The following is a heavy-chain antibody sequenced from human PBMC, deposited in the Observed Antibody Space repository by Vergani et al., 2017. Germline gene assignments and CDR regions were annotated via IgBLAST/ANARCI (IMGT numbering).Heavy chain of an antibody. V-gene: IGHV4-39*01. Sequence: QLQLQESGPGLVKPSETLSLTCTVSGGSISSGSYYWGWVRQPPGKGLEWIGTIYYSGTTHYKPSLKSRVTISVDTSKNQLSLKLSSVTVADTAVYYCWCGSGEDFDYWGQGTLVTVSS. D-gene: IGHD3-10*01. CDR1: GGSISSGSYY. CDR3: WCGSGEDFDY. CDR2: IYYSGTT. J-gene: IGHJ4*02.